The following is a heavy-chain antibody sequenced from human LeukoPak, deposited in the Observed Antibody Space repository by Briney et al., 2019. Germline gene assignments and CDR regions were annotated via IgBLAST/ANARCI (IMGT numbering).Heavy chain of an antibody. V-gene: IGHV4-59*01. Sequence: SETLSLTCTVSGGSISSYYWSWIRQPPGKGLEWIGYIYYSGSTNYNPSLKSRVTISVDTSKHQFSMKLRSMTAADTAVYYCARSYDSSGYYYGHFDYWGQGTLVTVSS. J-gene: IGHJ4*02. CDR1: GGSISSYY. D-gene: IGHD3-22*01. CDR3: ARSYDSSGYYYGHFDY. CDR2: IYYSGST.